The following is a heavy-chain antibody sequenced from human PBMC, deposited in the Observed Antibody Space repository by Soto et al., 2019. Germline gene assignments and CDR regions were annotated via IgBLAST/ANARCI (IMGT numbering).Heavy chain of an antibody. CDR1: GYTFTSYA. V-gene: IGHV1-3*01. J-gene: IGHJ4*02. CDR3: ARGPVGPDGPGDY. CDR2: INAGNGNT. Sequence: QLQLLQAGAEVKKPGASVQVSCKASGYTFTSYAMHLVRQAPGQRLEWMGWINAGNGNTKYSQKFQGIVTITRDTHASTADMELSSLRSEDTDVYYCARGPVGPDGPGDYWGQGTLVTVSS.